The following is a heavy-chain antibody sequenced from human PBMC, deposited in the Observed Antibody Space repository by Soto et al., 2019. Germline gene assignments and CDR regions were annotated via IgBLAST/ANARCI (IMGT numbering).Heavy chain of an antibody. V-gene: IGHV4-39*01. Sequence: ETLSLTCTVSGGSISSSSYYWGWIRQPPGKGLEWIGSIYYSGSTYYNPSLKSRVTISVDTSKNQFSLKLSSVTAADTAVYYCARHIEEGIAANNAFDIWGQGTMVTVSS. CDR2: IYYSGST. D-gene: IGHD6-13*01. CDR1: GGSISSSSYY. CDR3: ARHIEEGIAANNAFDI. J-gene: IGHJ3*02.